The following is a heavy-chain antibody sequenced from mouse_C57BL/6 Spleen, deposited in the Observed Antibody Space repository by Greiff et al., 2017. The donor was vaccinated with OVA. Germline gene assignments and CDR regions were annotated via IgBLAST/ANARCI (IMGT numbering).Heavy chain of an antibody. J-gene: IGHJ1*03. CDR3: AREEVFITTVVATRYWYFDV. V-gene: IGHV1-52*01. Sequence: QVQLQQPGAELVRPGSSVKLSCKASGYTFTSYWMHWVKQRPIQGLEWIGNIDPSDSETHYNQKFKDKATLTVDKSSSTAYMQLSSLTSEDSAVYYCAREEVFITTVVATRYWYFDVWGTGTTVTVSS. CDR1: GYTFTSYW. D-gene: IGHD1-1*01. CDR2: IDPSDSET.